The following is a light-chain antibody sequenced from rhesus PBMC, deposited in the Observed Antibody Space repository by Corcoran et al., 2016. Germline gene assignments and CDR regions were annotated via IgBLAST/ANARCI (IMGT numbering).Light chain of an antibody. Sequence: DIQMTQSPSSLSASVGDTVTITCRASQGISHHLAWYQQKPGKAPKPRVYYASNLERGVPSRFSGKGSRTDFTLTISSLQHEDFETYYCQHLTSEPFTLCPGTKLDIK. CDR3: QHLTSEPFT. CDR1: QGISHH. V-gene: IGKV1S14*01. CDR2: YAS. J-gene: IGKJ3*01.